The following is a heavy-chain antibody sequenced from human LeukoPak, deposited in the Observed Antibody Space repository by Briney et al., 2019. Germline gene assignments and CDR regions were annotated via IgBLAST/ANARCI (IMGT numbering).Heavy chain of an antibody. V-gene: IGHV4-59*12. D-gene: IGHD5-12*01. J-gene: IGHJ4*02. CDR2: IYYSGST. CDR1: GGSISSYY. Sequence: SETLSLTCTVSGGSISSYYWSWIRQPPGKGLEWIGYIYYSGSTNYNPSLKSRVTISVDTSKNQFSLKLSSVTAADTAVYYCARRWLRFGGYFDYWGQGTLVTVSS. CDR3: ARRWLRFGGYFDY.